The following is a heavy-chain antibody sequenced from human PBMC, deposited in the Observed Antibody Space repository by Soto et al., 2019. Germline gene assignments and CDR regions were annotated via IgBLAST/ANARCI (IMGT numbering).Heavy chain of an antibody. D-gene: IGHD4-17*01. CDR3: ARYGDYRYYFDY. V-gene: IGHV4-34*01. CDR1: GGSFSGYY. J-gene: IGHJ4*02. Sequence: QVQLQQWGAGLLKPSETLSLTCAVYGGSFSGYYWSWIRQPPGKGLEWIGEINHSGSTNYNPSLKSRVTISVDTSKNQLSLKLSSVTAADTAVYYCARYGDYRYYFDYWGQGTLVTVSS. CDR2: INHSGST.